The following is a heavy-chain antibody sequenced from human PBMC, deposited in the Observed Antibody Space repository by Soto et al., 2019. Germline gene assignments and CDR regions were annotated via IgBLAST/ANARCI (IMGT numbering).Heavy chain of an antibody. V-gene: IGHV1-69*10. Sequence: ASVKVSCKASGGTFSSYPISWVRQAPGQGLEWMGRIIPILGIANYAQKFQGRVTITADKSTSTAYMGLSSLRSEDTAVYYCASGHRVVVAAGRRYDAFDIWGQGTMVTVSS. CDR1: GGTFSSYP. CDR3: ASGHRVVVAAGRRYDAFDI. D-gene: IGHD2-15*01. CDR2: IIPILGIA. J-gene: IGHJ3*02.